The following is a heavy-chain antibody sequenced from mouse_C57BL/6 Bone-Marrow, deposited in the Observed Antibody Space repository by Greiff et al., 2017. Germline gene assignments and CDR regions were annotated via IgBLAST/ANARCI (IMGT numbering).Heavy chain of an antibody. CDR1: GYTFTSYW. Sequence: QVQLQQPGAELVRPGSSVKLSCKASGYTFTSYWMDWVKQRPGQGLEWIGNIYPSDSETHYNQKFKDKATLTVDKSSSTVYMQLSSLTSEDSAVYYCAGGGGYAMDYWGQGTSVTVSS. V-gene: IGHV1-61*01. CDR3: AGGGGYAMDY. J-gene: IGHJ4*01. CDR2: IYPSDSET.